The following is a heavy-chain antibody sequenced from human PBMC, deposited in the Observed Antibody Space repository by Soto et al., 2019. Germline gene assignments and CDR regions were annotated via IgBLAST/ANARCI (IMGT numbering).Heavy chain of an antibody. CDR3: AKDIVSSGWYDFHY. Sequence: PWGSLRLSCAASGFTFISYAIIFFRHAPGKGLEWVSAISGSGGSTYYADSVKGRFTISGDNSKNTLYLQMNSLRAEDTAVYYCAKDIVSSGWYDFHYWGQGTLVTVSS. CDR2: ISGSGGST. D-gene: IGHD6-19*01. CDR1: GFTFISYA. J-gene: IGHJ4*02. V-gene: IGHV3-23*01.